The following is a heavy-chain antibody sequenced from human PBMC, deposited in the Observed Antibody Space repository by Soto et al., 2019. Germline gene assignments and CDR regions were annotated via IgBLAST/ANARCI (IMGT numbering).Heavy chain of an antibody. J-gene: IGHJ6*02. D-gene: IGHD3-10*01. CDR3: AKDRRRFGESVRGNGMDV. CDR1: GFTFSSYG. V-gene: IGHV3-30*18. CDR2: ISYDGSNK. Sequence: QVQLVESGGGVVQPGRSLRLSCAASGFTFSSYGMHWVRQAPGKGLEWVAVISYDGSNKYYADSVKGRFTISRDNSKNTLYLQMNSLRAEDTAVYYCAKDRRRFGESVRGNGMDVWGQGTTVTVSS.